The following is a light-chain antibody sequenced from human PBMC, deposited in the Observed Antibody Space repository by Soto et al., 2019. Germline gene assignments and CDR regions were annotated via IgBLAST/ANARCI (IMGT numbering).Light chain of an antibody. Sequence: QSVLTQPPSVSGAPGQRVTISCSGSGSNIGAGYDVHWYQHLPGAAPKLLIYGNSNRPSGVPDRFSGSKSGTSASLAITGLQAEDEADYYCQSYDSSLSGHVIFGGGTQLTVL. V-gene: IGLV1-40*01. CDR2: GNS. CDR3: QSYDSSLSGHVI. CDR1: GSNIGAGYD. J-gene: IGLJ2*01.